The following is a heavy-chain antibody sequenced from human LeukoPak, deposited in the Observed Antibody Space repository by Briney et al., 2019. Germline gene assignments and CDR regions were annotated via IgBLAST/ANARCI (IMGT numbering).Heavy chain of an antibody. V-gene: IGHV4-59*01. CDR3: ARDRGMSSYSDY. CDR2: ISYTGST. D-gene: IGHD3-3*01. CDR1: GGSISSYY. J-gene: IGHJ4*02. Sequence: SETLSLTCTVSGGSISSYYWSWIRQPPGKGLEWIGCISYTGSTTYNPSLRSRVTISVDTSKNQFSLKLGSVTAADTAVYLCARDRGMSSYSDYWGQGTLVTVSS.